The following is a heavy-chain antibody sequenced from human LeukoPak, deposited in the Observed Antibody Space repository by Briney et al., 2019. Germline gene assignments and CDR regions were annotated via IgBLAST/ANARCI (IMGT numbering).Heavy chain of an antibody. CDR2: MYFRGNS. J-gene: IGHJ4*02. V-gene: IGHV4-61*08. D-gene: IGHD1-26*01. Sequence: SETLSLTCTVSGVSVGSAGYYWTWIRQPPGKGLKWIRSMYFRGNSNYNPFLKSRVTMSLAPSKNRFSLKLSSVTAADTAVYYCARSQSQSGSYRYYFAYWGQGTLVTVSS. CDR3: ARSQSQSGSYRYYFAY. CDR1: GVSVGSAGYY.